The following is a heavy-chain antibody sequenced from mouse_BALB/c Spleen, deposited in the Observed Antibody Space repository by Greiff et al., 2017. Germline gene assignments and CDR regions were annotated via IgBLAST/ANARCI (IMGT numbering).Heavy chain of an antibody. V-gene: IGHV5-9-4*01. CDR2: ISSGGSYT. Sequence: EVQLVESGGGLLKPGGSLKLSCAASGFTFSSYAMAWVRQSPETRLGWVAEISSGGSYTYYPDTVTGRFTISRDNAKNTLYLEMSSLRSEDTAMYYCARAPITTVVATGAMDYWGQGTSVTVAS. CDR1: GFTFSSYA. J-gene: IGHJ4*01. D-gene: IGHD1-1*01. CDR3: ARAPITTVVATGAMDY.